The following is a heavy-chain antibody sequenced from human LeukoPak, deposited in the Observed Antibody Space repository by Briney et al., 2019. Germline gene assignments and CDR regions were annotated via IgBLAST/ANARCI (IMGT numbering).Heavy chain of an antibody. CDR3: ARDQGPDDLWSCYSDY. CDR1: GYTFTSYY. J-gene: IGHJ4*02. V-gene: IGHV1-46*01. D-gene: IGHD3-3*01. Sequence: ASVKVSCKASGYTFTSYYMHWVRQAPGQGLEWMGIINPSGGNTSYAQKFQGRVTMTRDMSTSTVYMELSSLRSEDTAVYYCARDQGPDDLWSCYSDYWGQGTLVTVSS. CDR2: INPSGGNT.